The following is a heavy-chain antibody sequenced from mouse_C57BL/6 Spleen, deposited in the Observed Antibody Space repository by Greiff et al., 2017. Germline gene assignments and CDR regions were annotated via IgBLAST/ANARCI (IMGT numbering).Heavy chain of an antibody. CDR2: INPNYGTT. CDR3: GAYYYGSSYYFDY. J-gene: IGHJ2*01. D-gene: IGHD1-1*01. V-gene: IGHV1-39*01. CDR1: GYSFTDYN. Sequence: QLQQSGPELVKPGASVKISCKASGYSFTDYNMNWVKQSNGKSLEWIGVINPNYGTTSYNQKFKGKATLTVDQSSSTAYMQLNSLTSEDSAVYYCGAYYYGSSYYFDYWGQGTTLTVSS.